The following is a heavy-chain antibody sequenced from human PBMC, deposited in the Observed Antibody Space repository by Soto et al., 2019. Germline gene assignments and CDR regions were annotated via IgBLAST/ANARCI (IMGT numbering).Heavy chain of an antibody. CDR1: GGSFSGYY. CDR3: ARRGYSSGWYVY. CDR2: INHSGST. D-gene: IGHD6-19*01. V-gene: IGHV4-34*01. Sequence: QVQLQQWGAGLLKPSETLSLTCAVYGGSFSGYYWSWIRQPPGKGLEWMGEINHSGSTNYNPSLKSRVTISVDTSKHHFSLKLSSVTAAETAVYYCARRGYSSGWYVYWGQGTLVTVSS. J-gene: IGHJ4*02.